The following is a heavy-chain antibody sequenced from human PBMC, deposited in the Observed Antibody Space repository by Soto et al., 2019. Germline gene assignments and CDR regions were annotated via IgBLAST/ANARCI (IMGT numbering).Heavy chain of an antibody. CDR2: IIPIFGTA. CDR3: ATSDIVVVPAARSHYYFDY. Sequence: GASVKVSCKASGGTFSSYAISWVRQAPGQGLEWMGGIIPIFGTANYAQKFQGRVTITADESTSTAYMELSSLRSEDTAVYYCATSDIVVVPAARSHYYFDYWGQGTLVTVSS. V-gene: IGHV1-69*13. J-gene: IGHJ4*02. D-gene: IGHD2-2*01. CDR1: GGTFSSYA.